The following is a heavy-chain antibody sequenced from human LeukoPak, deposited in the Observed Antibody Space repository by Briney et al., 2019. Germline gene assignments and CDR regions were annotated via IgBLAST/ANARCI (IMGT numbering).Heavy chain of an antibody. CDR3: ARETYCSSTSCPVPSPLDV. D-gene: IGHD2-2*01. CDR1: GGTFSSYA. Sequence: SVKVSCKASGGTFSSYAISWVRQAPGQGLEWMGGIIPIFGTANYAQKFQGRVTITTDESTSTAYMELSSLRSEDTAVYYCARETYCSSTSCPVPSPLDVWGKGTTVTVSS. J-gene: IGHJ6*04. V-gene: IGHV1-69*05. CDR2: IIPIFGTA.